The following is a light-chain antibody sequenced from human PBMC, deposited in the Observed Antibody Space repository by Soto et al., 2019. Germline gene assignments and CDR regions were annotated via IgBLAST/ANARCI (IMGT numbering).Light chain of an antibody. CDR3: AAWDDSLSWSLV. V-gene: IGLV1-44*01. Sequence: QSVLTQPPSASGTPGQGVTISCSGSSSNIGSNAVNWYQQFPGAAPKLLIYNNNQRPSGVPDRISGSKSGTSASLAISGLQSEDESDYYCAAWDDSLSWSLVFGGGTKLTVL. J-gene: IGLJ3*02. CDR2: NNN. CDR1: SSNIGSNA.